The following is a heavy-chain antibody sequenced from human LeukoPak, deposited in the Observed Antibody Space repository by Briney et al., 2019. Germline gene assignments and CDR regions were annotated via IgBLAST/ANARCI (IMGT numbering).Heavy chain of an antibody. D-gene: IGHD3-3*01. CDR1: GYTFTSYY. V-gene: IGHV1-46*01. Sequence: ASVKVSCKASGYTFTSYYIHWVRQAPGQGLEWMGVINPSGGRTTYAQKFQGRVTITADKSTSTAYMELSSLRSEDTAVYYCASTIFGVVPRPPYNWFDPWGQGTLVTVSS. CDR3: ASTIFGVVPRPPYNWFDP. CDR2: INPSGGRT. J-gene: IGHJ5*02.